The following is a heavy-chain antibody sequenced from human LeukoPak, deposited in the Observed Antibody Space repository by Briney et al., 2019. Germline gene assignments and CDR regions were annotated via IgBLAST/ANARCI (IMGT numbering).Heavy chain of an antibody. CDR2: ISGSGGST. Sequence: VRQAXXKGLEWVSAISGSGGSTYYADSVKGRFTISRDNSKNTLYLQMNSLRAEDTAVYYCAKDRANSSYWGQGTLVTVSS. V-gene: IGHV3-23*01. CDR3: AKDRANSSY. J-gene: IGHJ4*02. D-gene: IGHD4-23*01.